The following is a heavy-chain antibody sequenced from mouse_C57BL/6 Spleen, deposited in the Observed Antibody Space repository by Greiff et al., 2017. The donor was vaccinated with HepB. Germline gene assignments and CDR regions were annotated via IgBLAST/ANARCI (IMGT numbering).Heavy chain of an antibody. CDR1: GYAFTNYL. CDR2: INPGSGGT. V-gene: IGHV1-54*01. CDR3: ARHITTVVAKGLDY. J-gene: IGHJ2*01. D-gene: IGHD1-1*01. Sequence: QVHVKQSGAELVRPGTSVKVSCKASGYAFTNYLIEWVKQRPGQGLEWIGVINPGSGGTNYNEKFKGKATLTADKSSSTAYMQLSSLTSEDSAVYFCARHITTVVAKGLDYWGQGTTLTVSS.